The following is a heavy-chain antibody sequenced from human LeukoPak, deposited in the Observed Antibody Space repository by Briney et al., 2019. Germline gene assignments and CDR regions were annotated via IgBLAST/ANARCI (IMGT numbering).Heavy chain of an antibody. CDR1: GGSIRGYY. Sequence: SETLSLTCTVSGGSIRGYYWTWIRQPAGKGLEWIGRIYTFDNTNYNPSLKSRVTMSIDASNNQFSLKLDSVTAADTAIYYCAREWGSTSPRPLDSWGQGSLVTVSS. V-gene: IGHV4-4*07. CDR2: IYTFDNT. D-gene: IGHD2-2*01. J-gene: IGHJ4*02. CDR3: AREWGSTSPRPLDS.